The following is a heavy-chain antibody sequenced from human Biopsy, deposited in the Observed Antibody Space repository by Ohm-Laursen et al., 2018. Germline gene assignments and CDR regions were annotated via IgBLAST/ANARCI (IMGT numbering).Heavy chain of an antibody. V-gene: IGHV1-2*02. CDR3: ARDPLNGHKHFDY. Sequence: SSVKVSCKASSYTFTDYNTHWMRQAPGQGLEWLGYINCKTGATNYAQKFQGTVTMTRDTSISTAYLALGSLRTADTAIYYCARDPLNGHKHFDYWGQGSLVTVSS. J-gene: IGHJ4*02. D-gene: IGHD2-8*01. CDR1: SYTFTDYN. CDR2: INCKTGAT.